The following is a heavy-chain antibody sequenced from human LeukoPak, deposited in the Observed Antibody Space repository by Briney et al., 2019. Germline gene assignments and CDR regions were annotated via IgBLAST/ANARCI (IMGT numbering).Heavy chain of an antibody. Sequence: GGSLRLSCAASGFTFSSYAMSWVRQAPGKGLEWVSAISGSGGSTYYADSVKGRFTISRDNSENTLYLQMNSLRAEDTAVYFCAKAGYCSSTSCFSLDYWGQGTLVTVSS. D-gene: IGHD2-2*01. CDR1: GFTFSSYA. CDR3: AKAGYCSSTSCFSLDY. V-gene: IGHV3-23*01. CDR2: ISGSGGST. J-gene: IGHJ4*02.